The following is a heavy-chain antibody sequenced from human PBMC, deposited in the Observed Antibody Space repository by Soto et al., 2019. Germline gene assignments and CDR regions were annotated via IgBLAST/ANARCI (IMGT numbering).Heavy chain of an antibody. J-gene: IGHJ4*02. Sequence: ASVKVSCKASGYTFTSHAMHWVRQAPGQRLEWMGWISAYNGNTNYAQKLQGRVTMTTDTSTSTAYMELRSLRSDDTAVYYCAREFAAGTSDYWGQGTLVTVSS. D-gene: IGHD6-13*01. CDR2: ISAYNGNT. CDR3: AREFAAGTSDY. V-gene: IGHV1-18*01. CDR1: GYTFTSHA.